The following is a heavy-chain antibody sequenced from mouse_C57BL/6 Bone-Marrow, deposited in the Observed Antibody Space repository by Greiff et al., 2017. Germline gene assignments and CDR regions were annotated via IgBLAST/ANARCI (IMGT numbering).Heavy chain of an antibody. CDR2: ITPNNGGT. CDR3: ARRGFDY. J-gene: IGHJ2*01. CDR1: GYTFTDYN. Sequence: EVQLQQSGPELVKPGASVKIPCKASGYTFTDYNMDWVKQSHGKSLEWIGDITPNNGGTIYNQKFKGKATLTVDKSSSTAYMELRSLTSEDTAVYYCARRGFDYWGQGTTLTVSS. V-gene: IGHV1-18*01.